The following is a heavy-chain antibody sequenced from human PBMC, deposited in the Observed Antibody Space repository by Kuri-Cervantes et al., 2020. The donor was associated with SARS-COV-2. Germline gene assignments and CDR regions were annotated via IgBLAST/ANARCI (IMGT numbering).Heavy chain of an antibody. CDR1: GGSISSYY. CDR2: TYYSGST. CDR3: ARGVGAAVAGTLITIYYYYGMDV. D-gene: IGHD6-19*01. Sequence: SETLSLTCTVSGGSISSYYWSWIRQPPGKGLEWIGYTYYSGSTNYNPSLKSRVTISVDTSKNQFSLKLSSVTAADTAVYYCARGVGAAVAGTLITIYYYYGMDVWGQGTTVTVSS. J-gene: IGHJ6*02. V-gene: IGHV4-59*12.